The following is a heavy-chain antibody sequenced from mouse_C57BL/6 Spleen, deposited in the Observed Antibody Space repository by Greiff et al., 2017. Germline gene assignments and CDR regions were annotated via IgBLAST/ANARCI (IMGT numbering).Heavy chain of an antibody. D-gene: IGHD2-1*01. V-gene: IGHV1-15*01. CDR1: GYTFTDYE. CDR3: TRDYGKGAWFAY. Sequence: QVHVKQSGAELVRPGASVTLSCKASGYTFTDYEMHWVKQTPVHGLEWIGAIDPETGGTAYNQKFKGKAILTADKSSSTAYMELRSLTSEDSDVYDCTRDYGKGAWFAYWGQGTLVTVSA. J-gene: IGHJ3*01. CDR2: IDPETGGT.